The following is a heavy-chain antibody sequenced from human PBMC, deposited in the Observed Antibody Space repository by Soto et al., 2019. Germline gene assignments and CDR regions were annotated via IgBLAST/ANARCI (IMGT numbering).Heavy chain of an antibody. V-gene: IGHV3-30-3*01. CDR2: ISYDGSNK. J-gene: IGHJ6*02. Sequence: QVQLVESGGGVVQPGRSLRLSCAASGFTFSSYAMHWVRQAPGKGLEWVAVISYDGSNKYYADSVKGRFTISRDNSKNTLYLQMNSLRAEDTAVYYCARASGRFRGVITIKYYGMDVWGQGTTVTVSS. CDR1: GFTFSSYA. CDR3: ARASGRFRGVITIKYYGMDV. D-gene: IGHD3-10*01.